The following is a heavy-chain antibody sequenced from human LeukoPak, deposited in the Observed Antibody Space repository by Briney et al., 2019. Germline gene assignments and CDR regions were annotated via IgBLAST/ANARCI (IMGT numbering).Heavy chain of an antibody. Sequence: PSETLSLTCTVSGGSISSYYWSWIRQPPGKGLEWIGYIYYSGSTNYNPSLKSRVTILVDTSKNQFSLKLSSVTAADTAVYYCARDRGYSYGKYNWFDPWGQGTLVTVSS. CDR1: GGSISSYY. J-gene: IGHJ5*02. CDR3: ARDRGYSYGKYNWFDP. V-gene: IGHV4-59*01. CDR2: IYYSGST. D-gene: IGHD5-18*01.